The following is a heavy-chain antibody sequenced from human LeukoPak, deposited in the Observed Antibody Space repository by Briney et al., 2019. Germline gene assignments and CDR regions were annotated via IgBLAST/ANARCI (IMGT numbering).Heavy chain of an antibody. CDR2: ISGDGGST. V-gene: IGHV3-43*02. CDR3: AKDKGYSGYDSEFDY. D-gene: IGHD5-12*01. Sequence: GGSLGLSCAASGFTFDDYAMHWVRQAPGKGLEWVSLISGDGGSTYYADSVKGRFTISRDNSKNSLYLQMNSLRTEDTALYYCAKDKGYSGYDSEFDYWGQGTLVTVSS. CDR1: GFTFDDYA. J-gene: IGHJ4*02.